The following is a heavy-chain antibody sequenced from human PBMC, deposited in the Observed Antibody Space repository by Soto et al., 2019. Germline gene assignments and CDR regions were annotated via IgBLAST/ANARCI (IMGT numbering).Heavy chain of an antibody. D-gene: IGHD2-21*01. CDR2: IRSKAYGGTT. CDR1: GFTFGDYA. V-gene: IGHV3-49*03. CDR3: TRHMAKYYYYYYGMDV. J-gene: IGHJ6*02. Sequence: GGSLRLSCAASGFTFGDYAMSWFRQAPGKGLEWVGFIRSKAYGGTTEYAASVKGRFTISRDDSKSIAYLQMNSLKTEDTAVYYCTRHMAKYYYYYYGMDVWGQGTTVTVSS.